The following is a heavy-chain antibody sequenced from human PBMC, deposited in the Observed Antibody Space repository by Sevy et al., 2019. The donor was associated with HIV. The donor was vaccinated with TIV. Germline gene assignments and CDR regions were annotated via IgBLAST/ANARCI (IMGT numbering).Heavy chain of an antibody. V-gene: IGHV4-59*01. D-gene: IGHD6-6*01. CDR1: GDSISGYY. J-gene: IGHJ6*02. CDR3: ARQFQEYYYGVDV. CDR2: IYYSGRT. Sequence: SETLSLTRTVSGDSISGYYWSWIRQPPGKGLEWIGYIYYSGRTNYNPSLKSRVTISEDRSKNQLSLKLTSVTAADTAMYYCARQFQEYYYGVDVWGQGTMVTVSS.